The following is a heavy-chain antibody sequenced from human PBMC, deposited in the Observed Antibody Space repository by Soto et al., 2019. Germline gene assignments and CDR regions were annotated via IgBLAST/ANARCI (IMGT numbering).Heavy chain of an antibody. CDR1: GFTFSSYS. Sequence: EVQLVESGGGLVKPGGSLRLSCAASGFTFSSYSMNWVRQAPGKGLEWVSSISSSSSYIYYADSVKGRFTISRDNAKNSLYLQMNSLRAEDTAVYYCARDPPGVSGTRGAKYFQHWGQGTLVTVSS. V-gene: IGHV3-21*01. J-gene: IGHJ1*01. CDR2: ISSSSSYI. D-gene: IGHD1-26*01. CDR3: ARDPPGVSGTRGAKYFQH.